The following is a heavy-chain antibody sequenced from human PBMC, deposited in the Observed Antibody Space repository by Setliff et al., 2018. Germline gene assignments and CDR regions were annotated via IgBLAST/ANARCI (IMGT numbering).Heavy chain of an antibody. CDR1: GGSISSPY. J-gene: IGHJ6*03. V-gene: IGHV4-4*09. Sequence: SETLSLTCTVSGGSISSPYWSWIRQPPGKGLEWIGYFYHSGSMNYNPSLKGRITMSVDTSNNQLSLKLSSVTAADTAVYYCARGVTRPIYYYYYYMDVWDKGTTVTVSS. CDR3: ARGVTRPIYYYYYYMDV. D-gene: IGHD4-4*01. CDR2: FYHSGSM.